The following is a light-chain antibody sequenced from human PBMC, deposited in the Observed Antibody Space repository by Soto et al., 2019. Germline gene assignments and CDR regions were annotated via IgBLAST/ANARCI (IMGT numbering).Light chain of an antibody. CDR2: DAS. CDR1: QGVSSY. CDR3: QQRSN. Sequence: EIVLTQSPGTLSLSPGERATLSCRASQGVSSYLAWYQQTPGQAPRLLIYDASNRATGIPARFSGSGPGTDFTLTISSLEPEDFAVYYCQQRSNFGGGTKVDI. J-gene: IGKJ4*01. V-gene: IGKV3D-11*01.